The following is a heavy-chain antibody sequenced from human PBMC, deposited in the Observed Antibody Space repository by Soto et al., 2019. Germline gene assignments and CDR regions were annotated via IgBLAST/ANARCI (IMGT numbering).Heavy chain of an antibody. CDR1: GFTFSDYY. D-gene: IGHD3-16*02. CDR2: ISSSGSTI. CDR3: ARDKGDDYSWGSYRFDAFDI. Sequence: QVQLVESGGGLVKPGGSLRLSCAASGFTFSDYYMSWIRQAPGKGLEWVSYISSSGSTIYYADSVKGRFTISRDNAKNSLYLQMNSLRAEDTAVYYCARDKGDDYSWGSYRFDAFDIWGQGTMVTVSS. V-gene: IGHV3-11*01. J-gene: IGHJ3*02.